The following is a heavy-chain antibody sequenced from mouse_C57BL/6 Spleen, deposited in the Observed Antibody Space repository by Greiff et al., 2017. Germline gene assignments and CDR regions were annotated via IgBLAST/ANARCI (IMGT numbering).Heavy chain of an antibody. J-gene: IGHJ4*01. V-gene: IGHV5-12*01. Sequence: DVMLVESGGGLVQPGGSLKLSCAASGFTFSDYYMYWVRQTPEKRLEWVAYISNGGGSPYYPDTVKGRFTISRDNAKNPRDLQMSRLKSEDTAMYYCARRGLYYGSSYDYYAMDYWGQGTSVTVSS. CDR1: GFTFSDYY. CDR2: ISNGGGSP. D-gene: IGHD1-1*01. CDR3: ARRGLYYGSSYDYYAMDY.